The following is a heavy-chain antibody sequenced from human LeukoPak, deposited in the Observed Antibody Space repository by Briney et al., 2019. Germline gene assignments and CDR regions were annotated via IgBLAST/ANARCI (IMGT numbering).Heavy chain of an antibody. CDR3: ARNYYDSSVADV. CDR2: IYYSGST. CDR1: GGSISSSSYY. Sequence: SETLSLTCTVSGGSISSSSYYWGWIRQPPGKGLEWIGSIYYSGSTYYNPSLKSRVTISVDTSKNQFSLKLSSVTAADTAVYYCARNYYDSSVADVWGQGTTVTVSS. J-gene: IGHJ6*02. D-gene: IGHD3-22*01. V-gene: IGHV4-39*07.